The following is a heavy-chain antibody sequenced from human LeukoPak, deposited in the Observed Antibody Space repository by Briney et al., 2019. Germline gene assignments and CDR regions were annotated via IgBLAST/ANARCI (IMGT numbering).Heavy chain of an antibody. D-gene: IGHD3-10*01. CDR3: AREAYGSGSYHFDY. Sequence: GASVKVSCKASGYTFNGHYMHWVRQAPGQGLEWMGWINPNSDDTNYAQKFQGRVTMTRDTSISTFYTELSRLRSDDSAVYYCAREAYGSGSYHFDYWGQGTLVTVSS. CDR1: GYTFNGHY. V-gene: IGHV1-2*02. CDR2: INPNSDDT. J-gene: IGHJ4*02.